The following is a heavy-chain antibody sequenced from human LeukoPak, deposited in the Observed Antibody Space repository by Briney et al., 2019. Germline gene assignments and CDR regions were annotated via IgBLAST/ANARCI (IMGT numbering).Heavy chain of an antibody. J-gene: IGHJ3*02. CDR3: ARGQGQEDAFDI. Sequence: ASVKVSCKASGYTFTSYDINWVGQATGQGREWMGWMNPNSGNTGYAQKFQGRVTMTRNTSISTAYMELSSLRSEDTAVYYCARGQGQEDAFDIWGQGTMVTVSS. CDR1: GYTFTSYD. CDR2: MNPNSGNT. V-gene: IGHV1-8*01.